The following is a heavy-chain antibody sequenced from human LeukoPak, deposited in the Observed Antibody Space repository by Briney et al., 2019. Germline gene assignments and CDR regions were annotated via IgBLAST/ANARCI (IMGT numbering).Heavy chain of an antibody. V-gene: IGHV1-69*01. J-gene: IGHJ6*03. Sequence: SVKVSCKASGGTFSSYAISWVRQAPGQGLEWMGGIIPIFDTANYVQKFQGRVTITADESTSTAYMELSSLRSEDTAVYYCARPLETTVTTGYYYYYMDVWGKGTTVTVSS. CDR2: IIPIFDTA. CDR3: ARPLETTVTTGYYYYYMDV. D-gene: IGHD4-11*01. CDR1: GGTFSSYA.